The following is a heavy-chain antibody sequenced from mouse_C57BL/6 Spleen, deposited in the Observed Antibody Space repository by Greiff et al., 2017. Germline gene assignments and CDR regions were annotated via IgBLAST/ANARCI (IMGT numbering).Heavy chain of an antibody. CDR2: IYPGSGST. D-gene: IGHD1-1*01. Sequence: VKLQQPGAELVKPGASVKMSCKASGYTFTSYWITWVKQRPGQGLEWIGDIYPGSGSTNYNEKFKSKATLTVDTSSSTAYMQLSSLTSEDSAVYYCARGYYGSSGYFEVWGTGTTVTVSS. V-gene: IGHV1-55*01. J-gene: IGHJ1*03. CDR1: GYTFTSYW. CDR3: ARGYYGSSGYFEV.